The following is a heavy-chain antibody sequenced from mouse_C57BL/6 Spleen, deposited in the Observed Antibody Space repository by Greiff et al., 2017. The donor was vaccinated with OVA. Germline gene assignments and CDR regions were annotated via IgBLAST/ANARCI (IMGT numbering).Heavy chain of an antibody. CDR3: TRIYYDY. Sequence: VKLMESGAELVRPGASVTLSCKASGYTFTDYEMHWVKQTPVHGLEWIGAIDPETGGTAYNQKFKGKAILTADKSSSTAYMELRSLTSEDSAVYYCTRIYYDYWGQGTTLTVSS. V-gene: IGHV1-15*01. J-gene: IGHJ2*01. CDR1: GYTFTDYE. CDR2: IDPETGGT. D-gene: IGHD1-1*01.